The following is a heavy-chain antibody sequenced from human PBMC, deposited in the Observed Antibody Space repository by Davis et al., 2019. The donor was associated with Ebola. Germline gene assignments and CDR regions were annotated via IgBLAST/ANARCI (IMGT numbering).Heavy chain of an antibody. CDR2: IYTSGST. J-gene: IGHJ5*02. CDR3: ARDLGYYYGSGSYYTTYNWFDP. CDR1: GGSISSSSYY. D-gene: IGHD3-10*01. Sequence: SETLSLTCTVSGGSISSSSYYWGWIRQPPGKGLEWIGRIYTSGSTNYNPSLKSRVTMSVDTSKNQFSLKLSSVTAADTAVYYCARDLGYYYGSGSYYTTYNWFDPWGQGTLVTVSS. V-gene: IGHV4-39*07.